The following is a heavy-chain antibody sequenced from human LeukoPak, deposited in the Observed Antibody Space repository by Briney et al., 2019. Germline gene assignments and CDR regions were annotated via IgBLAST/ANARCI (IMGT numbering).Heavy chain of an antibody. CDR2: ISSSSIYT. V-gene: IGHV3-11*05. J-gene: IGHJ5*02. Sequence: GGSLRLSCAASGFTFSDYYMSWIRQAPGKGLEWVSYISSSSIYTNSADSVKGRFTISRDNAKNSLYLQMNSLRAEDTAVYYCAKGGLGGYNGVFDRWGQGTLVTVSS. CDR3: AKGGLGGYNGVFDR. CDR1: GFTFSDYY. D-gene: IGHD5-24*01.